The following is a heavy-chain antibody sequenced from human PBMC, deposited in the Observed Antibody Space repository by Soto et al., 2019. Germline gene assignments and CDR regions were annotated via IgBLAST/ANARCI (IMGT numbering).Heavy chain of an antibody. J-gene: IGHJ6*02. CDR3: ARGRGGYCSSTSCSHYYGMDV. CDR1: GHTFTSYD. D-gene: IGHD2-2*03. V-gene: IGHV1-8*01. Sequence: ASVKVSCKASGHTFTSYDINWVRQATGQGLEWMGWMNPNSGNTGYAQKFQGRVTMTRNTSISTAYMELSSLRSEDTAVYYCARGRGGYCSSTSCSHYYGMDVWGQGTTVTVSS. CDR2: MNPNSGNT.